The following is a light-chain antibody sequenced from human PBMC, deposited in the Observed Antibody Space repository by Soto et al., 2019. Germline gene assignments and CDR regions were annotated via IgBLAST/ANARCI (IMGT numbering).Light chain of an antibody. CDR1: QSVPNNY. J-gene: IGKJ5*01. CDR3: QQRSNWRIT. CDR2: GAS. V-gene: IGKV3D-20*02. Sequence: EIVLTQSPGTLSLSPGERATLSYRASQSVPNNYLAWYQQKPGQAPRFVIYGASTRASGIPDRFSGGGSGTDFTLTISSLEPEDFAVYYCQQRSNWRITFGQGTRLRL.